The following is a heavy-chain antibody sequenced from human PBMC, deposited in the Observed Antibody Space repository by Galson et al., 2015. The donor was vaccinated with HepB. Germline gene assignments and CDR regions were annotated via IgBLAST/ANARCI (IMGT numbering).Heavy chain of an antibody. Sequence: SLRLSCAASGFTFSDYYMSWIRQAPGKGLEWVSYISSSSSYTNYADSVKGRFTISRDNSKNTLYLQMTSLRADDTAVYYCVKDGWQWLVEGRYYFDYWGQGTLVTVSS. J-gene: IGHJ4*02. CDR2: ISSSSSYT. V-gene: IGHV3-11*06. D-gene: IGHD6-19*01. CDR1: GFTFSDYY. CDR3: VKDGWQWLVEGRYYFDY.